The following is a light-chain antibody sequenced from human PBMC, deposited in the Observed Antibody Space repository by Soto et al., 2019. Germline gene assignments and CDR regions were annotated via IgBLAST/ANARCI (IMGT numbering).Light chain of an antibody. CDR1: QSTLSSANNKNH. J-gene: IGKJ4*01. CDR2: WAS. Sequence: IVMTQTPDSLAVSLGERATINCKSSQSTLSSANNKNHLAWYQHKVGQPPRLLIYWASTRESGVPDRFSGSGSGTDFTLTISSLQAGDVAIYYCQQYYTTPLTFGGGTKV. V-gene: IGKV4-1*01. CDR3: QQYYTTPLT.